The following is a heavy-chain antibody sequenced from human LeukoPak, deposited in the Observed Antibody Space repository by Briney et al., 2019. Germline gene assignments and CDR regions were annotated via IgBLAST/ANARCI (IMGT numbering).Heavy chain of an antibody. V-gene: IGHV4-34*01. CDR2: INHSGST. Sequence: SETLSLTCTVSGGSISSYYWSWIRQPPGKGLEWIGEINHSGSTNYNPSLKSRVTISVDTSKNQFSLKLSSVTAADTAVYYCARGGGGGITMVRGVIIKDYYYYGMDVWGQGTTVTVSS. D-gene: IGHD3-10*01. CDR3: ARGGGGGITMVRGVIIKDYYYYGMDV. CDR1: GGSISSYY. J-gene: IGHJ6*02.